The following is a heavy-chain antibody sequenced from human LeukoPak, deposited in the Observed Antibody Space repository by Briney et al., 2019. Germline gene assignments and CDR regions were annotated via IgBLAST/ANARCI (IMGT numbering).Heavy chain of an antibody. CDR2: VNPNNGVP. J-gene: IGHJ4*02. CDR1: GYTFTGYY. CDR3: AKRGLRVVVPADTIDC. V-gene: IGHV1-2*06. Sequence: ASVKVSCKASGYTFTGYYMHWVRQAPGQGLEWMGRVNPNNGVPNYAQKFQGRVTMTRDTAISTVYMELSSLRSDDTAVYYCAKRGLRVVVPADTIDCWGQGALVTVSS. D-gene: IGHD2-2*01.